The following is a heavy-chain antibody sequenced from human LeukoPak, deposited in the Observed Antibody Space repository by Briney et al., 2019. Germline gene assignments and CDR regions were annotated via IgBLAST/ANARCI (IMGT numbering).Heavy chain of an antibody. CDR1: GFTFSSYG. V-gene: IGHV3-7*01. CDR3: TKDPNGDYVGAFDF. D-gene: IGHD4-17*01. J-gene: IGHJ3*01. CDR2: INQDGSEK. Sequence: PGGSLRLSCAASGFTFSSYGMHWVRQAPGKGLEWVANINQDGSEKYYVDSLKGRFTISRDNAKNSLYLQMNSLRAEDTAVYYCTKDPNGDYVGAFDFWGQGTMVTVSS.